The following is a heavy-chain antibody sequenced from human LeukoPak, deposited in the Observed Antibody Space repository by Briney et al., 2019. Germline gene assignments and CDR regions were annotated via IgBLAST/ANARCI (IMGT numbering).Heavy chain of an antibody. V-gene: IGHV3-23*01. CDR2: ISGSGGST. D-gene: IGHD1-14*01. Sequence: GGSLRLSCAASGFTFSSYGMSWVRQAPGKGLEWVSAISGSGGSTYYADSVNGRFTISRDNSKNKLYLQMNSLRAEDTAVYYRTRDWRYKAFDFWGQGTMVTVSS. CDR3: TRDWRYKAFDF. CDR1: GFTFSSYG. J-gene: IGHJ3*01.